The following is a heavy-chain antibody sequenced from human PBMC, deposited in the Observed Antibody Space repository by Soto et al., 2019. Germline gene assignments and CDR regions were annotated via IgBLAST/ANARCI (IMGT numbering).Heavy chain of an antibody. CDR2: IIPIFGTA. CDR1: GGTFSSYA. CDR3: ARMKGYCSGGSCYSGPGYYYYGMDV. Sequence: SVKVSCKASGGTFSSYAISWVRQAPGQGLEWMGGIIPIFGTANYAQKFQGRVTITADESTSTAYMELSSLRSEDTAVYYCARMKGYCSGGSCYSGPGYYYYGMDVWGQGTTVTVSS. D-gene: IGHD2-15*01. J-gene: IGHJ6*02. V-gene: IGHV1-69*13.